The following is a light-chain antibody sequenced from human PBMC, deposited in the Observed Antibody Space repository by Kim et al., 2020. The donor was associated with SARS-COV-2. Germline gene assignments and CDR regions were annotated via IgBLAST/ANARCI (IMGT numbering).Light chain of an antibody. Sequence: SLVERATISSSASQTISTTLSWYQQKPGQAPRLLIYGASTRAPDIPARFTGTGSEIEFTLTITILQSEDVEVYYCQQYHGWPPKMFGQGTKVDIK. CDR1: QTISTT. J-gene: IGKJ1*01. CDR2: GAS. CDR3: QQYHGWPPKM. V-gene: IGKV3-15*01.